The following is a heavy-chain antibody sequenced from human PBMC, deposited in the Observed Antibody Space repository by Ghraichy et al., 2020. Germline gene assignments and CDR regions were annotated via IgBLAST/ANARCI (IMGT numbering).Heavy chain of an antibody. CDR2: MNTNSGNT. CDR3: ARYNYYDSGSYYNYGLDV. V-gene: IGHV1-8*01. J-gene: IGHJ6*02. CDR1: GYPFSTSG. Sequence: ASVKVSCKVSGYPFSTSGTYWEREAPGLVLEWMGWMNTNSGNTGYAHKFQGRVTMTSDTSISTAYMELSSLRSEDTAVYYCARYNYYDSGSYYNYGLDVWGQLTTITVAS. D-gene: IGHD3-10*01.